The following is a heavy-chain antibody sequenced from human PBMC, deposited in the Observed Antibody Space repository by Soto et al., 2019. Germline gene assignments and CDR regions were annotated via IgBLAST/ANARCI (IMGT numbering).Heavy chain of an antibody. Sequence: QVQLVQSGAEVQKPGSSVKVSCKASGGTFSSYAISWVRQAPGQGLEWMGGIIPIFGTANYAQKFQGRVTITADESTSTAYMELSSLRSEDTAVYYCAREEDMITFGGGFYYYYYGMDVWGQGTTVTVSS. J-gene: IGHJ6*02. D-gene: IGHD3-16*01. CDR3: AREEDMITFGGGFYYYYYGMDV. V-gene: IGHV1-69*01. CDR1: GGTFSSYA. CDR2: IIPIFGTA.